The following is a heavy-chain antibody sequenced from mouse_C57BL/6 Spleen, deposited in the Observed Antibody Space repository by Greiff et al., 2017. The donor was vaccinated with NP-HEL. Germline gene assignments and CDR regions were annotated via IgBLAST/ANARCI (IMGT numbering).Heavy chain of an antibody. CDR1: GYAFTNYL. V-gene: IGHV1-54*01. CDR2: INPGSGGT. J-gene: IGHJ2*01. D-gene: IGHD1-1*01. Sequence: VKLMESGAELVRPGTSVKVSCKASGYAFTNYLIEWVKQRPGQGLEWIGVINPGSGGTNYNEKFKGKATLTADKSSSTAYMQLSSLTSEDSAVYFCARAGVTTVADYWGQGTTLTVSS. CDR3: ARAGVTTVADY.